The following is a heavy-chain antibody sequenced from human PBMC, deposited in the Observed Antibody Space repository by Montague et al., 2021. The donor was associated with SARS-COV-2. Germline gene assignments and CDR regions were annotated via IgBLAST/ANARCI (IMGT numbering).Heavy chain of an antibody. Sequence: SETLSLTCTVSGGSISSSSYYWGWIRQPPGKGLEWIGSIYYSGSTYYNPSLKSRVTISVDTSKNQFPLKLSSVTAADTAVYYRARERYSFSLTRGSTWFDPWGQGTLVTVSS. D-gene: IGHD3-9*01. CDR2: IYYSGST. CDR3: ARERYSFSLTRGSTWFDP. V-gene: IGHV4-39*06. CDR1: GGSISSSSYY. J-gene: IGHJ5*02.